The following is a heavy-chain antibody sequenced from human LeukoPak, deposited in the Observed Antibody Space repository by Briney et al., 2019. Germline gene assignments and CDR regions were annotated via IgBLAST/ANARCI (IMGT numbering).Heavy chain of an antibody. V-gene: IGHV3-74*01. D-gene: IGHD6-19*01. CDR1: GFTFSSYW. Sequence: PGGSLRLSCAASGFTFSSYWMHWVRQAPGEGLVWVSRINSDGSSTSYADSVKGRFTISRDNAKNTLYLQMNSLRAEDTAVYYCARAPVAGTFNYYYGMDVWGQGTTVTVSS. CDR2: INSDGSST. J-gene: IGHJ6*02. CDR3: ARAPVAGTFNYYYGMDV.